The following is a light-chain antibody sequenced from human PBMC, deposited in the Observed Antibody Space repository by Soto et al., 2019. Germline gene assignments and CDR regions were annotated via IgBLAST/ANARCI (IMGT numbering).Light chain of an antibody. V-gene: IGKV3-11*01. Sequence: IVMTQAPATLSVSPGEGATLSCRSGQSVSTYLAWYQQRPGQAPRLLIYDASYRATDIPPRFSGSGSGTDFTLTISSLEPEDFAVYYCQQRSSWPPTITFGQGTRLEIK. J-gene: IGKJ5*01. CDR3: QQRSSWPPTIT. CDR1: QSVSTY. CDR2: DAS.